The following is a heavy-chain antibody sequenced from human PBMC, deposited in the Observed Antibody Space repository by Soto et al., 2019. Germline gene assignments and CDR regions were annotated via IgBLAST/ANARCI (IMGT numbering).Heavy chain of an antibody. J-gene: IGHJ6*02. CDR1: GGTFSSYT. D-gene: IGHD3-10*01. Sequence: GASVKVSCKASGGTFSSYTISWVRQAPGQGLEWMGRIISILGIANYAQKFQGRVTITADKSTSTAYMELSSLRSEDTAVYYCARDTITMVRGVITPYYYYGMDVWGQGTTVTVSS. V-gene: IGHV1-69*04. CDR3: ARDTITMVRGVITPYYYYGMDV. CDR2: IISILGIA.